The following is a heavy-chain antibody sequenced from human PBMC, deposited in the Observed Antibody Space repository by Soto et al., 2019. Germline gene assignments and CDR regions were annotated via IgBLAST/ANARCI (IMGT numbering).Heavy chain of an antibody. D-gene: IGHD3-22*01. Sequence: PSETLSLTCTVSGASISGYHWGWIRQPPGKGLEWIGYMSYSGSTNYSPSLKSRVTMSVDTSKNQFSLKLNSVTAADTATYYCAHEYYYDSGWFDYWGQGTLVTVSS. V-gene: IGHV4-59*12. CDR3: AHEYYYDSGWFDY. CDR1: GASISGYH. J-gene: IGHJ4*02. CDR2: MSYSGST.